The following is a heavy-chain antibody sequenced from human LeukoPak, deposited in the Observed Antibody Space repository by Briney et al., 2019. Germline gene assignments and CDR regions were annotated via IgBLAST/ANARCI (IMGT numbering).Heavy chain of an antibody. V-gene: IGHV4-34*01. CDR3: ARQGPYSMVRGVIITPYYFDY. Sequence: SGTLSLTCAVYGGSFSGYYWSWIRQPPGKGLEWIGEINHSGSTNYDPSLKSRVTISVDTSKNQFSLKLSSVTAADTAVYYCARQGPYSMVRGVIITPYYFDYWGQGTLVTVSS. J-gene: IGHJ4*02. CDR2: INHSGST. D-gene: IGHD3-10*01. CDR1: GGSFSGYY.